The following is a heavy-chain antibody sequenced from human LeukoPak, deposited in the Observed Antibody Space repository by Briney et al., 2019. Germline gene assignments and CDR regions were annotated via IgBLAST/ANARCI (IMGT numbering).Heavy chain of an antibody. V-gene: IGHV3-30*03. J-gene: IGHJ4*02. CDR2: ISYDGSNK. CDR1: GFTFSSYG. Sequence: GGSLRLSCAASGFTFSSYGMHWVRQAPGKGLEWVAVISYDGSNKYYADSVKGRFTISRGNSKNTLYLQMNSLRAEDTAVYYCASRGQWLVLDYWGQGTLVTVSS. D-gene: IGHD6-19*01. CDR3: ASRGQWLVLDY.